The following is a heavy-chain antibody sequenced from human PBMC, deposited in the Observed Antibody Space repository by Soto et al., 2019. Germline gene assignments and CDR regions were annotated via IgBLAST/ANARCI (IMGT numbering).Heavy chain of an antibody. V-gene: IGHV4-59*01. J-gene: IGHJ4*02. CDR3: AKYRRTEAEGFTLDY. CDR2: TYHTGST. D-gene: IGHD6-13*01. CDR1: GDSINNYY. Sequence: SETLSLTCTVSGDSINNYYWSWIRQPPGKRLEWIGYTYHTGSTTYNPSLESRVTMSVDTSKNQFSLKLSSVNAADTAVYYCAKYRRTEAEGFTLDYWGRGTLVTVSS.